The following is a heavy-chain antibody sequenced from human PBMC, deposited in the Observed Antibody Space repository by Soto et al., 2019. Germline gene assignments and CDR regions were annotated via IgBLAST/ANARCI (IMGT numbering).Heavy chain of an antibody. D-gene: IGHD2-2*01. CDR2: INPSGGST. Sequence: QVQLVQSGAEVKKPGASVKVSCKASGYTFTSYYMHWVRQAPGQGLEWMGIINPSGGSTSYAQKLQGRVTMAKDTSTSTVYMELSSLRSEDTAVYYCARATSGYCSSTSCYYYYGMDVWGQGTTVTVSS. CDR1: GYTFTSYY. J-gene: IGHJ6*02. V-gene: IGHV1-46*01. CDR3: ARATSGYCSSTSCYYYYGMDV.